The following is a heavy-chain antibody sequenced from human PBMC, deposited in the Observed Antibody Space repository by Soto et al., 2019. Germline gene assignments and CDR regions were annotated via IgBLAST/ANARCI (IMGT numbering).Heavy chain of an antibody. J-gene: IGHJ4*02. V-gene: IGHV1-18*04. CDR1: GYTVTSYG. D-gene: IGHD2-21*02. CDR2: ISAYNGNT. Sequence: ASVKVSCKASGYTVTSYGISWVRQAPGQGLEWMGWISAYNGNTNYAQKLQGRVTMTTDTSTSTAYMELRSLRSDDTAVYYCARIAYCGGDCYSSLDYWGQGTLVTVSS. CDR3: ARIAYCGGDCYSSLDY.